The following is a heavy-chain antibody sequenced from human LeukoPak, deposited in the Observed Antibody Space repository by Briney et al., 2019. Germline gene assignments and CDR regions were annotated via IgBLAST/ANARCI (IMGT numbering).Heavy chain of an antibody. CDR3: AKLVRGYYYDSSGYY. J-gene: IGHJ4*02. V-gene: IGHV3-23*01. Sequence: PGGSLRLSCATSGFTFSSYAMSWVRQAPGKGLEWVAGIHADSGRTYHADSVKGRFTIFRDNSKNTLYLQMNSLRAEDTAVYYCAKLVRGYYYDSSGYYWGQGTLVTVSS. CDR1: GFTFSSYA. D-gene: IGHD3-22*01. CDR2: IHADSGRT.